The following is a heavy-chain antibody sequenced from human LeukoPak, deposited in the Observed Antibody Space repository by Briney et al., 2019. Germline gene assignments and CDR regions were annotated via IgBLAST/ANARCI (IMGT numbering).Heavy chain of an antibody. D-gene: IGHD4-23*01. CDR3: ARDSSTRWGATYYYYMDV. Sequence: AGGSLRLSCAASGFTFSDYYMSWIRQAPGKGLEWVSYISSGSTIYYADSVKGRFTISRDNAKNSLYLQMNSLRAEDTAVYYCARDSSTRWGATYYYYMDVWGKGTTVTVSS. CDR2: ISSGSTI. J-gene: IGHJ6*03. CDR1: GFTFSDYY. V-gene: IGHV3-11*04.